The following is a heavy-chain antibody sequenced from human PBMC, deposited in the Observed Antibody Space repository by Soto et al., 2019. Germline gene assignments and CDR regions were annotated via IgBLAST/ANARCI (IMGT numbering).Heavy chain of an antibody. Sequence: GESLKISCKGSGYSFTSYWIGWVRQMPGKGLEWMGIIYPGDSDTRYSPSFQGQVTISADKSISTAYLQWSSLKASDTAMYYCARQFGSSRSRISYYYYGMDVWGQGTTVTVSS. D-gene: IGHD6-13*01. V-gene: IGHV5-51*01. CDR2: IYPGDSDT. J-gene: IGHJ6*02. CDR1: GYSFTSYW. CDR3: ARQFGSSRSRISYYYYGMDV.